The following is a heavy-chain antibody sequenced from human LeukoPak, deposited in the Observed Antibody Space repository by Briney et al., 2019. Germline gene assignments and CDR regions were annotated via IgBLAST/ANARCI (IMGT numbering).Heavy chain of an antibody. Sequence: GGSLRLSCAASGFTFSTYEMNWVRQAPGKGLEWVSYISSSGSTIYYAASVKGRFTISRDNAKNSLYLQMNSLRAEDTAVYYCARDREGYCSGGSCSFDYWGQGTLVTVSS. CDR3: ARDREGYCSGGSCSFDY. J-gene: IGHJ4*02. V-gene: IGHV3-48*03. CDR1: GFTFSTYE. CDR2: ISSSGSTI. D-gene: IGHD2-15*01.